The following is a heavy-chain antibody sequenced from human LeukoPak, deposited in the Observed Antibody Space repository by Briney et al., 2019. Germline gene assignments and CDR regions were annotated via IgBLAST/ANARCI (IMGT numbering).Heavy chain of an antibody. D-gene: IGHD6-13*01. CDR3: ARGGWYSSSGYYYYYYMDV. CDR1: GYTFTSYG. V-gene: IGHV1-18*01. Sequence: ASVKVSCKASGYTFTSYGISWVRQAPGQGLEWMGWISAYNGNTNYAQKFQGRVTMTRDTSISTAYMELSRLRSDDTAVYYCARGGWYSSSGYYYYYYMDVWGKGTTVTISS. CDR2: ISAYNGNT. J-gene: IGHJ6*03.